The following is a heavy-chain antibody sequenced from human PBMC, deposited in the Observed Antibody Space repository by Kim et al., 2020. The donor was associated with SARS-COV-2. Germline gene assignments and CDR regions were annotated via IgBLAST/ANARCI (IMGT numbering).Heavy chain of an antibody. Sequence: SETLSLTCTVSGGSISSSSYYWGWIRQPPGKGLEWIGTIYYSLSTYYNPSLKSRVTMSVDTSKNQFSLKLSSVTAADTAVYYCARHMGFCSGGSCYW. J-gene: IGHJ4*01. CDR3: ARHMGFCSGGSCY. V-gene: IGHV4-39*01. CDR2: IYYSLST. CDR1: GGSISSSSYY. D-gene: IGHD2-15*01.